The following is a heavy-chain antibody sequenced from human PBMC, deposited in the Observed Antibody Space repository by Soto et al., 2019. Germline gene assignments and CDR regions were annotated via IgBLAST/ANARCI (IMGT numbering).Heavy chain of an antibody. CDR3: AKADCSSTSCYAVDY. CDR1: GFTFSSYG. J-gene: IGHJ4*02. CDR2: ISYDGSNK. Sequence: GGSLRLSCAASGFTFSSYGMHWVRQAPGKGLEWVAVISYDGSNKYYADSVKGRFTISRDNSKNTLYLQMNSLRAEDTAVYYCAKADCSSTSCYAVDYWGQGTLVTVSS. D-gene: IGHD2-2*01. V-gene: IGHV3-30*18.